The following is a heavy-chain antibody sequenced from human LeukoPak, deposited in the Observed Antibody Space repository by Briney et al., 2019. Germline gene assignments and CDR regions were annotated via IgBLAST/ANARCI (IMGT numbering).Heavy chain of an antibody. D-gene: IGHD3-22*01. J-gene: IGHJ4*02. CDR3: ARVLNYYDSSGYYFSY. CDR1: GFTFSSYD. V-gene: IGHV3-33*01. CDR2: IWSDATNK. Sequence: GRSLRLSCAASGFTFSSYDMHWVRQGPGKGLEWVTVIWSDATNKYYADSVKGRFTISRDNSTNTLYLQMNSLRAEDTAVYYCARVLNYYDSSGYYFSYWGQGTLVTVSS.